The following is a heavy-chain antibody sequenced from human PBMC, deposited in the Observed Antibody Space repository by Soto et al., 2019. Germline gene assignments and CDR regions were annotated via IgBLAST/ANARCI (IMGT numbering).Heavy chain of an antibody. V-gene: IGHV3-30*18. CDR1: GFTFSSYG. J-gene: IGHJ6*02. D-gene: IGHD2-2*02. CDR3: AKTVHCSSTSCSTYYYYGMDV. Sequence: GGSLRRSFAASGFTFSSYGMHWVRQAPGKGLEWVAVISYDGSHKYYADSVKGRFTISRDNSKNTLYLQMISLRAEDTAVYYCAKTVHCSSTSCSTYYYYGMDVWGQGTTVTVPS. CDR2: ISYDGSHK.